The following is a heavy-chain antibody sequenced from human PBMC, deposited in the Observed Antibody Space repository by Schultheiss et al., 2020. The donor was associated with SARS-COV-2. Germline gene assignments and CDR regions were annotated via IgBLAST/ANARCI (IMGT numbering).Heavy chain of an antibody. CDR3: ARMRVVDKDLDY. CDR1: GDSINSDY. D-gene: IGHD3-22*01. CDR2: IFYSGRT. V-gene: IGHV4-59*08. Sequence: SETLSLTCSVSGDSINSDYWSWIRQPPGKGLEWIGYIFYSGRTNYNPSLKSRVTISVDTSKNQFSLRLSSVTAADTAVYYCARMRVVDKDLDYWGQGTLVTVSS. J-gene: IGHJ4*02.